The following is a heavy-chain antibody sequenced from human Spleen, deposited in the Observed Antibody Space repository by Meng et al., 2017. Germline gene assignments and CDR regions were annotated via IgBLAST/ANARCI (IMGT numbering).Heavy chain of an antibody. CDR1: GGSVSVYC. CDR3: SRGLFAVVGATNFDY. Sequence: GGALAKPSEPLPPSCTVCGGSVSVYCGRWMRQTQRNRLVGIGEINHIGSSNYNPSLKSRDTISTDTSKTQFSLNLSSVTSADTAVYYFSRGLFAVVGATNFDYWGQGTLVTVSS. D-gene: IGHD1-26*01. V-gene: IGHV4-34*01. J-gene: IGHJ4*02. CDR2: INHIGSS.